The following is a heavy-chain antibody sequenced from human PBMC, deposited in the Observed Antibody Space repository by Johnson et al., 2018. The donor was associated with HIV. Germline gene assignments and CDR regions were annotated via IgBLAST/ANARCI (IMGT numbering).Heavy chain of an antibody. J-gene: IGHJ3*02. D-gene: IGHD3-10*01. CDR1: GFAFSSYG. V-gene: IGHV3-30*02. CDR2: IRYDGSNE. CDR3: ARAPGFSRAFDI. Sequence: QVQLVESGGGVVQPGGSLRLSCAASGFAFSSYGMHWVRQAPGKGLEWVTFIRYDGSNEYYADSVKVRFTISRDNSKNTLYLQMNSLRREDTAVYYCARAPGFSRAFDIWGQGTMVTVSS.